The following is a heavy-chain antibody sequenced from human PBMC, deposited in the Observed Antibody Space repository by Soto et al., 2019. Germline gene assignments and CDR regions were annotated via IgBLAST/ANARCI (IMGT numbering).Heavy chain of an antibody. CDR3: ARDKGDFTFGP. CDR1: GYSFDKNG. D-gene: IGHD3-3*01. V-gene: IGHV1-18*01. CDR2: ISGDTGDT. Sequence: QVLLVQSGAEVKKPGASVNISCKGSGYSFDKNGIRLVRQAPGQGLEWMGWISGDTGDTIYAQNFQGRLSVTTVTATRTAYMELRSLTSDDTAMYYCARDKGDFTFGPWGQGSLVTVSS. J-gene: IGHJ1*01.